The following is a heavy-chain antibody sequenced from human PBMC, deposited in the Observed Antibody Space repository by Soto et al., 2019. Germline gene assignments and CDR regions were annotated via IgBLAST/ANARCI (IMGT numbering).Heavy chain of an antibody. CDR2: IDIGGNT. J-gene: IGHJ4*02. V-gene: IGHV3-66*01. D-gene: IGHD2-2*01. Sequence: PGGSLSLSCAASGFSVTINYMNWVCQAQGKGLEWVSIIDIGGNTYYADSGKDRFTISRDNSRNTLYLHMDSLRAEDTAVYYCARGRGSTGYLGREHYFDYWGQGTLVTVSS. CDR3: ARGRGSTGYLGREHYFDY. CDR1: GFSVTINY.